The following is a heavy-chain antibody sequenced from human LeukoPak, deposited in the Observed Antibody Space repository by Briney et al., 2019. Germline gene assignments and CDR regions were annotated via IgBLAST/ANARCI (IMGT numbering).Heavy chain of an antibody. CDR2: ISAYNGNT. Sequence: ASVKVSCKASGYTFTSYGISWVRQAPGQGLEWMGWISAYNGNTNYAQKLQGRVTMTTDTSTSTAYMELRSLRSDDTAVYYCAREKYYYDSSGYPDIWGQGTMVIVSS. CDR3: AREKYYYDSSGYPDI. V-gene: IGHV1-18*01. D-gene: IGHD3-22*01. J-gene: IGHJ3*02. CDR1: GYTFTSYG.